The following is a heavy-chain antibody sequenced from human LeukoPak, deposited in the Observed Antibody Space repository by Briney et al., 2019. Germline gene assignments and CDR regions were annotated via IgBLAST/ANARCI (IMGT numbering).Heavy chain of an antibody. D-gene: IGHD3-22*01. CDR2: ISRSGGAT. CDR1: GFTFSTYA. Sequence: NPGGSLRLSCAASGFTFSTYAMAWVRQAPGKGLEWVSTISRSGGATSYADSVKGRFTISRDNSKNTLYLQMSSLTAEDTAVYYCAKECGRDYDDRAFEIWGQGTMVTVSS. V-gene: IGHV3-23*01. J-gene: IGHJ3*02. CDR3: AKECGRDYDDRAFEI.